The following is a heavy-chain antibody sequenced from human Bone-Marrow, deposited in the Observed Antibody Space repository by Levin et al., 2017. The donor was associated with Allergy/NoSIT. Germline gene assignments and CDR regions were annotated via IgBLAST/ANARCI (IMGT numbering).Heavy chain of an antibody. CDR2: LNPNGDKT. V-gene: IGHV1-8*01. CDR1: GYTFTSHD. D-gene: IGHD3-16*01. Sequence: ASVKVSCKVSGYTFTSHDINWVRQANGQGLEWMGWLNPNGDKTGYAPKFQGRVNMTSNSSMRTAYMELTSLTSEDTAVYYCARMTAGDSEEDYWGQGTLVTVSS. CDR3: ARMTAGDSEEDY. J-gene: IGHJ4*02.